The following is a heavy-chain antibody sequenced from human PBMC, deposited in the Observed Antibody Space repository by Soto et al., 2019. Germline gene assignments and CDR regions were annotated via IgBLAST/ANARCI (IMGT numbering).Heavy chain of an antibody. CDR1: GFTFRTYW. V-gene: IGHV3-7*01. Sequence: EVQLVESGGGLVQPGGSLRLSCVDSGFTFRTYWMSWVRQAPGKGMEWVANIKVDGSEKYYVDSVKGRFTISRDNAKTPLFLQMNSRRAEDTAVYFCASQFDFWSGHFGMDVWGQGTTVTVSS. J-gene: IGHJ6*02. CDR2: IKVDGSEK. D-gene: IGHD3-3*01. CDR3: ASQFDFWSGHFGMDV.